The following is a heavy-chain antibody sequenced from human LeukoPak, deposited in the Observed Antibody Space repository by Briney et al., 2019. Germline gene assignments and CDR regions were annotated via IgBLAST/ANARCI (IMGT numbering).Heavy chain of an antibody. D-gene: IGHD5-18*01. CDR2: IYYRGST. CDR1: DGSISSGGYS. Sequence: SETLPLTCAVSDGSISSGGYSWSWIRQPPGKGLEWIGYIYYRGSTYYNPSLKSRVTISVDTSKNQFSLKLSSVTAADTAVYYCASGGYNYGVNFDYWGQGTLVTVSS. J-gene: IGHJ4*02. V-gene: IGHV4-30-4*07. CDR3: ASGGYNYGVNFDY.